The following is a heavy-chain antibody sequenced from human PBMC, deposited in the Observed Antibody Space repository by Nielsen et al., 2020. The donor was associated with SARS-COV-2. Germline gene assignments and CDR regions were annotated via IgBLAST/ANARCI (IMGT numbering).Heavy chain of an antibody. CDR2: INPSGGST. V-gene: IGHV1-46*01. CDR3: AGVLGYCSGGSWGGLCWFDP. Sequence: ASVKVSCKASGYTFTSYYMHWVRQAPGQGLEWMGIINPSGGSTSYAQKFQGRVTMTRDTSTSTVYMELSSLRSEDTAAYYCAGVLGYCSGGSWGGLCWFDPWGQGTLVTVSS. CDR1: GYTFTSYY. J-gene: IGHJ5*02. D-gene: IGHD2-15*01.